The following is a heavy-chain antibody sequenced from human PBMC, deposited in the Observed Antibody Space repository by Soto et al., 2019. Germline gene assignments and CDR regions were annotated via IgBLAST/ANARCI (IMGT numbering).Heavy chain of an antibody. CDR3: AREDTGDYIWGSYRYNDY. V-gene: IGHV3-21*01. J-gene: IGHJ4*02. CDR1: GVTFSSYS. D-gene: IGHD3-16*02. CDR2: ISSSSSYI. Sequence: GGSLRLSCAASGVTFSSYSMNWVRQAPGKGLELVSSISSSSSYIYYADSVKGRFTISRDNAKNSLYLQMNSLRAEDTAVYYCAREDTGDYIWGSYRYNDYWGQGTLVTVSS.